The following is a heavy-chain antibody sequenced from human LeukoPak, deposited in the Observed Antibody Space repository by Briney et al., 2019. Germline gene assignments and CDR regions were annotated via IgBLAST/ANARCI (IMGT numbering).Heavy chain of an antibody. D-gene: IGHD3-9*01. CDR2: INPNSGGT. CDR3: ARYILTGYYPDY. J-gene: IGHJ4*02. Sequence: ASVKVSCKASGYTFTGYYMHWVRQAPGQGLEWMGWINPNSGGTNYAQKFQGRVTMTRDTSISTAYMELGSLRSEDTAVYYCARYILTGYYPDYWGQGTLVTVSS. V-gene: IGHV1-2*02. CDR1: GYTFTGYY.